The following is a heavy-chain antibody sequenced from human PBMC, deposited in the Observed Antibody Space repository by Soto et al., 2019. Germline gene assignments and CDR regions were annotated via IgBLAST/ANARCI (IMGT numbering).Heavy chain of an antibody. CDR1: GCTFSSYA. Sequence: SVKVSCKASGCTFSSYAISWVRQAPGQGLEWMGGIIPIFGTANYAQKFQGRVTITADESTSTAYMELSSLRSEDTAVYYCAIAGVVVTAIPVYYYYGMDVWGQGTTVTVSS. CDR3: AIAGVVVTAIPVYYYYGMDV. J-gene: IGHJ6*02. CDR2: IIPIFGTA. V-gene: IGHV1-69*01. D-gene: IGHD2-21*02.